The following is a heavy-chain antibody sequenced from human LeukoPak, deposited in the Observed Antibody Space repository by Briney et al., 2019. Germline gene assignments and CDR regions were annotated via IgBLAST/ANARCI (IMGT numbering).Heavy chain of an antibody. D-gene: IGHD3-22*01. Sequence: SQTLSLTCAISGDSVSSYAAGWNWIRQSPSRGLEWLGRTYYRSKWYNDYAVSVKSRITINPDTSKNQFSLQLNSVTPEDTAVYYCARGYYDSSGYYYPTFDYWGQGTLVTVSS. CDR1: GDSVSSYAAG. J-gene: IGHJ4*02. CDR3: ARGYYDSSGYYYPTFDY. V-gene: IGHV6-1*01. CDR2: TYYRSKWYN.